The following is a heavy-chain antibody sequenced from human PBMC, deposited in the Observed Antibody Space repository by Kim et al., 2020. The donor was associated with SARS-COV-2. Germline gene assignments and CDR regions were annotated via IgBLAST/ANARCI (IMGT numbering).Heavy chain of an antibody. D-gene: IGHD5-12*01. Sequence: GGSLRLSCAASGFTFSSYGMHWVRQAPGKGLEWVAVISYDGSNKYYADSVKGRFTISRDNSKNTLYLQMNSLRAEDTAVYYCAKDLRWLQFRGDGAFDIWGQGTMVTVSS. CDR1: GFTFSSYG. J-gene: IGHJ3*02. V-gene: IGHV3-30*18. CDR2: ISYDGSNK. CDR3: AKDLRWLQFRGDGAFDI.